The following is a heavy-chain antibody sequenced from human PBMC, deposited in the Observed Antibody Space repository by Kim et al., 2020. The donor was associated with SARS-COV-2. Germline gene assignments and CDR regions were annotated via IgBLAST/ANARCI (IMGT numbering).Heavy chain of an antibody. J-gene: IGHJ3*02. D-gene: IGHD4-17*01. V-gene: IGHV1-69*02. Sequence: QKFPGRVTITADKSTSTAYMELSSLRSEDTAVYYCARTELNYGDSGAFDIWGQGTMVTVSS. CDR3: ARTELNYGDSGAFDI.